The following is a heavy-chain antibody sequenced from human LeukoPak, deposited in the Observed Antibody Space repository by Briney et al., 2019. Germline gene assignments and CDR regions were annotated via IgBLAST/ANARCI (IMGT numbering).Heavy chain of an antibody. V-gene: IGHV4-38-2*02. CDR3: ARERRYGSGSYYTTFDY. J-gene: IGHJ4*02. D-gene: IGHD3-10*01. CDR2: IYHSGST. CDR1: SYSISSGYY. Sequence: SETLSLTCTVSSYSISSGYYWGWIRQPPGKGLEWIGSIYHSGSTYYNPSLKSRVTISVDTSKNQFSLKVSSVTAADTAVYYCARERRYGSGSYYTTFDYWGQGTLVTVSS.